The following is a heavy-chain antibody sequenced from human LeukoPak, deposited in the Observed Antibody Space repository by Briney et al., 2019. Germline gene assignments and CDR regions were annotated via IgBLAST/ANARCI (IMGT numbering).Heavy chain of an antibody. D-gene: IGHD2-2*01. CDR1: GGSFSGYY. V-gene: IGHV4-34*01. CDR3: ARLAPLYCSSTSCYLSWFDP. Sequence: SETLSLTCAVYGGSFSGYYWSWIRQPPGKGLEWIGEINHSRSTNYNPSLKSRVTISVDTSKNQFSLKLSSVTAADTAVYYCARLAPLYCSSTSCYLSWFDPWGQGTLVTVSS. J-gene: IGHJ5*02. CDR2: INHSRST.